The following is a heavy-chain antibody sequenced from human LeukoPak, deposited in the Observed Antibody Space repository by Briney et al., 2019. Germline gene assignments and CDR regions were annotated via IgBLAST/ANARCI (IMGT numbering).Heavy chain of an antibody. CDR1: GGSISSYY. J-gene: IGHJ4*02. CDR2: IYYSGST. D-gene: IGHD2-15*01. V-gene: IGHV4-59*01. Sequence: SETLSLTCTVSGGSISSYYWSWIRQPPGKGLEWIGYIYYSGSTNYNPSLKSRVTISVDTSKNQFSLKPSSVTAADTAVYYCARMHCSGGSCYFDYWGQGTLVTVSS. CDR3: ARMHCSGGSCYFDY.